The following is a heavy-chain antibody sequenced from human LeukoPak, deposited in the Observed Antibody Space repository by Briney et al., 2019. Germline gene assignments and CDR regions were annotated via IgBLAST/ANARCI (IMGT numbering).Heavy chain of an antibody. D-gene: IGHD2-2*01. J-gene: IGHJ4*02. V-gene: IGHV3-23*01. CDR3: AKPQYCSSTSCYAGNFDY. CDR2: ISGSGGST. CDR1: GFTFSSYS. Sequence: PGGSLRLSCAASGFTFSSYSMNWVRQAPGKGLEWVSAISGSGGSTYYADSVKGRFTISRDNSKNTLYLQMNSLRAEDTAVYYCAKPQYCSSTSCYAGNFDYWGQGTLVTVSS.